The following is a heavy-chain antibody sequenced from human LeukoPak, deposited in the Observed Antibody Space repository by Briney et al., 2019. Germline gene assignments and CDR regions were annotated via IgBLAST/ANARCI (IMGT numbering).Heavy chain of an antibody. V-gene: IGHV3-53*01. J-gene: IGHJ4*02. CDR3: ARASHIGAAGLFDY. Sequence: PGGSLRLSCAASGFTVSSDYMNWVRQAPGKGLEWVSVIYSGGTTFYADSVKGRFTISRDTSKNTLYLQMNSLRAEDTAIYYCARASHIGAAGLFDYWGQGTLVTVSS. CDR1: GFTVSSDY. D-gene: IGHD6-13*01. CDR2: IYSGGTT.